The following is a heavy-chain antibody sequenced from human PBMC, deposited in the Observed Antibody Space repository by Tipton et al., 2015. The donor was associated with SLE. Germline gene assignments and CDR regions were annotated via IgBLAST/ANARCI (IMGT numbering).Heavy chain of an antibody. V-gene: IGHV4-31*03. Sequence: TLSLTCTVSGGSISSGGYFWNWIRQHPGKGLEWIGYIYYSGNTYYNPSLQGRITMSVDTSQNQFSLRLSSVTAADTAVYYCARATTAISPFDYWGQGPLVTVSS. J-gene: IGHJ4*02. D-gene: IGHD2-21*02. CDR3: ARATTAISPFDY. CDR2: IYYSGNT. CDR1: GGSISSGGYF.